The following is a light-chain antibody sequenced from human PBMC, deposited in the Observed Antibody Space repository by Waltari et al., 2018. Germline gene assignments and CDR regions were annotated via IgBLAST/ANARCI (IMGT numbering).Light chain of an antibody. CDR1: QSISSY. Sequence: DIQMTQSPSSLSASVGDSVTITCLASQSISSYLNWYQQKPGKAPKLLIYAASSLQSGVPSRFSGSGSGTDFTLTISSLQPEDFATYYCQQSYSTPIFTFGPGTKVDIK. J-gene: IGKJ3*01. V-gene: IGKV1-39*01. CDR3: QQSYSTPIFT. CDR2: AAS.